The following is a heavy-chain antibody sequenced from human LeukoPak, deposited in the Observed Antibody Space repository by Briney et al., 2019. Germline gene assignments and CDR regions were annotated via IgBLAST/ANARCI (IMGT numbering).Heavy chain of an antibody. V-gene: IGHV4-34*01. CDR3: ARDDSGSYNY. CDR2: ISHSGST. CDR1: GGSFSDYF. Sequence: SETLSLTCAVYGGSFSDYFWSWIRQPPGKGLEWIGEISHSGSTTYNPSLRSRVTISGDTSKNQFSLKLSSVTAADTAVYYCARDDSGSYNYWGQGTLVTVSS. D-gene: IGHD1-26*01. J-gene: IGHJ4*02.